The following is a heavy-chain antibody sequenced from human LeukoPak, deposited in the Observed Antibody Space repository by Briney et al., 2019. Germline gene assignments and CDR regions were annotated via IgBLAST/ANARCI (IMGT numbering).Heavy chain of an antibody. Sequence: ASVQVSCKASGYTFTSYDINWVRQATGQGLEWMGWMNPNSGNTGYAQKFQGRVTMTRNTSISTAYMELSSLRSEDTAMYYCARAPEWGKSNYYYYMDVWGKGTTVTVSS. CDR1: GYTFTSYD. V-gene: IGHV1-8*01. J-gene: IGHJ6*03. CDR2: MNPNSGNT. D-gene: IGHD1-26*01. CDR3: ARAPEWGKSNYYYYMDV.